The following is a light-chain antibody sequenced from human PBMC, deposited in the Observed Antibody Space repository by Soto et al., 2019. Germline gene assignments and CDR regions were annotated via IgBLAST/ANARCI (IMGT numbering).Light chain of an antibody. Sequence: EIVLTQSPGALSLSPGESATLSCRASQTVTRSFLAWYQHRPGQAPRLLIYGAFTRAAGIPDRFTGSASGTDFTLSISRLEPEDFAVYFCQQYGTSPLTVGGGTKVDIK. CDR1: QTVTRSF. CDR3: QQYGTSPLT. J-gene: IGKJ4*01. CDR2: GAF. V-gene: IGKV3-20*01.